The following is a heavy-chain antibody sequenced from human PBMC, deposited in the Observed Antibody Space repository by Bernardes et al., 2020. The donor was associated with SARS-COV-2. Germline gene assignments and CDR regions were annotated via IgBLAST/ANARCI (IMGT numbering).Heavy chain of an antibody. CDR2: ISAYNGNT. J-gene: IGHJ4*02. CDR3: ARARGRYCSGGSCYSLFDY. Sequence: ASVKVSCKASGYTFTSYGISWVRQAPGQGLEWMGWISAYNGNTNYAQKLQGRVTMTTDTSTSTAYMELRSLRSDDTAVYYCARARGRYCSGGSCYSLFDYWGQGTLVTVSS. V-gene: IGHV1-18*04. D-gene: IGHD2-15*01. CDR1: GYTFTSYG.